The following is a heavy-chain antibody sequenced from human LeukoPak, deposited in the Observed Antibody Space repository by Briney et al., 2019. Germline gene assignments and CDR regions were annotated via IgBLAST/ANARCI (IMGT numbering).Heavy chain of an antibody. CDR1: GFTFSSYG. CDR2: ISYDGSNK. V-gene: IGHV3-30*18. J-gene: IGHJ2*01. Sequence: GGSLRLSCAASGFTFSSYGMHWVRQAPGKGLEWVSVISYDGSNKYYADSVKGRFTISRDNSKNTLYLQMNSLRAEDTAVYYCAKGTYYYGSAESTGSWYFDLWGRGTLVTVSS. D-gene: IGHD3-10*01. CDR3: AKGTYYYGSAESTGSWYFDL.